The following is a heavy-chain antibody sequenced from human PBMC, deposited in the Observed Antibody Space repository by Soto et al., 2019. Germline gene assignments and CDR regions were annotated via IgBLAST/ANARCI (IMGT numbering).Heavy chain of an antibody. D-gene: IGHD6-19*01. Sequence: QVQLVESGGGVVQPGRSLRLSCAASGFTFSSYAMHWVRQAPGKGLEWVAVISYDGSNKYYADSVKGRFTISRDNSKNTLYLQMNSLRAEDTAVYYCERDTNIAVAWGYFDLWGRGSMVTVSS. V-gene: IGHV3-30-3*01. CDR2: ISYDGSNK. CDR3: ERDTNIAVAWGYFDL. J-gene: IGHJ2*01. CDR1: GFTFSSYA.